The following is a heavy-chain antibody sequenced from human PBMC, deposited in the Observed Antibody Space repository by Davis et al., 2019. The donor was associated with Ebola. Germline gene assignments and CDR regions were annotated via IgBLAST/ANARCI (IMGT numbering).Heavy chain of an antibody. CDR3: ARHCSSTSCSWFDP. D-gene: IGHD2-2*01. V-gene: IGHV4-59*08. CDR2: IYYSGST. CDR1: GGSISSYY. J-gene: IGHJ5*02. Sequence: SETLSLTCTVSGGSISSYYWSWIRQPPGKGLEWIGYIYYSGSTNYNPSLKSRVTISVDTSKNQFSLKLSSVTAADTAVYYCARHCSSTSCSWFDPWGQGTLVTVSS.